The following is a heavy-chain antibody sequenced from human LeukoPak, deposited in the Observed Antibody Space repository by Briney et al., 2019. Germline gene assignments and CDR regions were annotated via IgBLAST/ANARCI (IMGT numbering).Heavy chain of an antibody. J-gene: IGHJ3*02. CDR2: IRSKAYGGTT. D-gene: IGHD4-17*01. CDR3: TREPHDYGDYVGGAFDI. CDR1: GFTFGDYA. Sequence: GGSLRLSCTASGFTFGDYAMSWFRQAPGKGLEWVGFIRSKAYGGTTEYAASVKGRFTISRDDSKSIACLQMNSLKTEDTAVYYCTREPHDYGDYVGGAFDIWGQGTMVTVSS. V-gene: IGHV3-49*03.